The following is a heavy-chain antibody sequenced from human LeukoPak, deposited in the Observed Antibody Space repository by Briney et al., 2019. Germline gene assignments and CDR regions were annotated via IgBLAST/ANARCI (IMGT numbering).Heavy chain of an antibody. CDR1: GGSISEYY. CDR3: VRHPPRATVGWAFDI. V-gene: IGHV4-59*08. J-gene: IGHJ3*02. D-gene: IGHD1-26*01. CDR2: IFYTGAT. Sequence: SETLSLTCTVSGGSISEYYWSWIRQSPGKGLEWLAYIFYTGATKYNPSLVGRVTISVDSSKNQLSLNVRSVTAVDTAIYYCVRHPPRATVGWAFDIWGQGTMVTVSS.